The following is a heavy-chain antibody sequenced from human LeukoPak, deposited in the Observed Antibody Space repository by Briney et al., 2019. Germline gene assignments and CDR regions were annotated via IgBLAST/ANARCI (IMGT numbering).Heavy chain of an antibody. J-gene: IGHJ4*02. CDR1: GGSISSYY. CDR2: IYYSGST. D-gene: IGHD6-19*01. V-gene: IGHV4-59*08. Sequence: SETLSLTCTVSGGSISSYYWSWIRQPPGKGLEWIGYIYYSGSTNYNPSLKSRVTISVDTSKNQFSLKLSSVTAADTAVYCARGKWLVYFDYWGQGTLVTVSS. CDR3: ARGKWLVYFDY.